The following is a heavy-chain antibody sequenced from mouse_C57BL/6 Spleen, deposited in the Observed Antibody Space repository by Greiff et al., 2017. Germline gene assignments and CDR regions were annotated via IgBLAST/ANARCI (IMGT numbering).Heavy chain of an antibody. Sequence: QVQLQQSGPELVKPGASVKISCKASGYAFSSSWMNWVKQRPGKGLEWIGRIYPGDGDTNYNGKLKGKATLTADQSSSTAYMQLSSLTSEDSAVYFSARKPLYPYYARDYWSQGTSVTVSS. V-gene: IGHV1-82*01. CDR2: IYPGDGDT. CDR3: ARKPLYPYYARDY. D-gene: IGHD2-1*01. J-gene: IGHJ4*01. CDR1: GYAFSSSW.